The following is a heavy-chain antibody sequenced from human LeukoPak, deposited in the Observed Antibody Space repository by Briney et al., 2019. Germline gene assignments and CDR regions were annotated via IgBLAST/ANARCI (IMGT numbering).Heavy chain of an antibody. CDR3: AKDIGYCGGGSCSSDYFGLDV. CDR2: TNWDTNNV. CDR1: GYYFGDYG. D-gene: IGHD2-15*01. V-gene: IGHV3-9*01. Sequence: GGSLRLSCVASGYYFGDYGMHWVRQAPGKGLEWVSGTNWDTNNVGYADSVKGRFTISRDNAKNSLYLQMNSLRVEDTAVYYCAKDIGYCGGGSCSSDYFGLDVWGLGTTVTVSS. J-gene: IGHJ6*02.